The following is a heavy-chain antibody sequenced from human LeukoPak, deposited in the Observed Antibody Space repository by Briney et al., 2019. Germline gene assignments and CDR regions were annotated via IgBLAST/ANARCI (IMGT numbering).Heavy chain of an antibody. CDR1: GGSISSGDYY. CDR3: ARQDDWGFVYRLNQPDDAFDI. D-gene: IGHD7-27*01. V-gene: IGHV4-30-4*01. CDR2: IYYSGST. J-gene: IGHJ3*02. Sequence: SQTLSLTCTVSGGSISSGDYYWSWIRQPPGKGLEWIGYIYYSGSTYYNPSLKSRVTISVDTSKNQFSLKLSSVTAADTAVYYCARQDDWGFVYRLNQPDDAFDIWGQGTMVTVSS.